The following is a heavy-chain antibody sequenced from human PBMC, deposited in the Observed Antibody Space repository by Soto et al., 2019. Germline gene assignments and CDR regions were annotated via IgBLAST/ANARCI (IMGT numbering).Heavy chain of an antibody. J-gene: IGHJ3*02. CDR2: IRSKANSYAT. Sequence: GGSLRLSCAASGFTFSGSAMHWVRQASGKGLEWVGRIRSKANSYATAYAASVKGRFTISRDDSKNTAYLQMNSLKTEDTAVYYCTRLLRITIFGAFDAFDIWGQGTMVTVSS. V-gene: IGHV3-73*01. CDR1: GFTFSGSA. CDR3: TRLLRITIFGAFDAFDI. D-gene: IGHD3-3*01.